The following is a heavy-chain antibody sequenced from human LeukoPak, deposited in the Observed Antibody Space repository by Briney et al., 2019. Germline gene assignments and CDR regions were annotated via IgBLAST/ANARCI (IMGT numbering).Heavy chain of an antibody. CDR1: GDSITGYY. CDR3: ARDKKYSSSYYMDV. V-gene: IGHV4-39*07. Sequence: PSETLSLTCSVSGDSITGYYWGWIRQPPGKGLEWIGNIYYTGNTYYNSSLKSRVTISLDTSKNQFSLKLSSVTAADTAVYYCARDKKYSSSYYMDVWGKGTTVTVSS. CDR2: IYYTGNT. D-gene: IGHD6-13*01. J-gene: IGHJ6*03.